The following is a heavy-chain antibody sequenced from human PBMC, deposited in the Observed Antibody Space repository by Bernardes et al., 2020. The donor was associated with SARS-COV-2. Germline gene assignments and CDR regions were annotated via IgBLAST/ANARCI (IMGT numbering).Heavy chain of an antibody. V-gene: IGHV4-39*01. CDR1: GDSISNRRYY. J-gene: IGHJ4*02. CDR2: ISYSGST. Sequence: SETLSLTCTVSGDSISNRRYYWGWIPQPPGKGLEWIGSISYSGSTNYNPSLKSRVTISVDTSKQQFSLKLSSVTAADTAVYFCASQIDSWHIVVLVSVPRWEPFYIESWGQGALVTVSS. D-gene: IGHD2-21*01. CDR3: ASQIDSWHIVVLVSVPRWEPFYIES.